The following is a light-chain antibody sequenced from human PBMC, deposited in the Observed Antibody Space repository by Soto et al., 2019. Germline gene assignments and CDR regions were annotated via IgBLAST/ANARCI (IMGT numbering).Light chain of an antibody. CDR1: QSVGGSS. CDR2: DTS. V-gene: IGKV3-20*01. J-gene: IGKJ4*01. CDR3: QQYNSWPLT. Sequence: ETVLTQSPGTLSLSPGERATVSCRASQSVGGSSLAWYQQRPGQAPRLLIYDTSKRATGIPDRFSGSGSGTEFTLTISSLQSEDFAVYYCQQYNSWPLTFGGGTKVDIK.